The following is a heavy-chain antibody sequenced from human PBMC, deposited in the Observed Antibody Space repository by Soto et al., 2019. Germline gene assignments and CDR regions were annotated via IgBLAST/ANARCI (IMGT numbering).Heavy chain of an antibody. D-gene: IGHD1-26*01. J-gene: IGHJ4*02. CDR3: AKDRYSGSYYMYYFDY. Sequence: GGSLRLSCAASGFTFSDYYMSWIRQAPGKGLEWVSGISWNSGSIGYADSVKGRFTISRDNAKNSLYLQMNSLRAEDTALYYCAKDRYSGSYYMYYFDYWGQGTLVTVSS. CDR2: ISWNSGSI. CDR1: GFTFSDYY. V-gene: IGHV3-9*01.